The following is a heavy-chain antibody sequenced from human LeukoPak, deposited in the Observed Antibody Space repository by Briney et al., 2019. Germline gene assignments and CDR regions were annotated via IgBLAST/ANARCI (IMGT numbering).Heavy chain of an antibody. CDR2: ISGSGGMT. Sequence: PGGSLRLSCEASGFTFRSYAMYWVRQAPGKGPEWVSAISGSGGMTYYAASVRGRFTISRDNSRNTLYLQMNSLRAEDTAVYYCAKDVPLYGSGSYYSGAFDYWGQGTLVTVSS. CDR1: GFTFRSYA. D-gene: IGHD3-10*01. CDR3: AKDVPLYGSGSYYSGAFDY. V-gene: IGHV3-23*01. J-gene: IGHJ4*02.